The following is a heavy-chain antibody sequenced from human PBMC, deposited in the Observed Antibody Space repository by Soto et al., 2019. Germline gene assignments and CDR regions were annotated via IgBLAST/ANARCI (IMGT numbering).Heavy chain of an antibody. D-gene: IGHD1-26*01. CDR3: ARWSAIVGGAEALDV. CDR2: LSAYNGDT. V-gene: IGHV1-18*01. CDR1: GYTFINYG. J-gene: IGHJ3*01. Sequence: QGQLVQSGAEVKKPGASVRVSCKTSGYTFINYGITWVRQAPGQGLEWMGWLSAYNGDTSSSEKLQDRFTRTTDTSTNTVYMDMRSLTSDDTAVYYCARWSAIVGGAEALDVWGQGTMVIVSS.